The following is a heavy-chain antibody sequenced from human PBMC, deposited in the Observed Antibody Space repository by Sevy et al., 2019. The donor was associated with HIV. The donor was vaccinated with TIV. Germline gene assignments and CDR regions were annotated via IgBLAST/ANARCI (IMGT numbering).Heavy chain of an antibody. CDR3: ARNGGYADYGMDV. CDR2: MNSITSTI. J-gene: IGHJ6*02. D-gene: IGHD2-2*01. CDR1: GFTFSSYS. V-gene: IGHV3-48*01. Sequence: GGSLRLSCVGSGFTFSSYSMNWVRQAPGKGLEWLSYMNSITSTIYYADSVKGRFNISRDNAKNSVSLQMHSLRAEDTAVYYGARNGGYADYGMDVWGQGTTVTVSS.